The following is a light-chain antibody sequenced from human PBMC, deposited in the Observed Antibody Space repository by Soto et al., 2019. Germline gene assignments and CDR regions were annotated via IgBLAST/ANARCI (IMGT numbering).Light chain of an antibody. J-gene: IGLJ1*01. V-gene: IGLV2-8*01. CDR3: SSYANINNFLYV. Sequence: QSVLTQPPSASGSPGQSVTISCTGTSSDVGGYNYVSWYQQHPGKAPKLMIYEVSKRPSGVPDRFSGSKSGNTASLTVSGLQAEDEADYYCSSYANINNFLYVFGTGTKVTVL. CDR2: EVS. CDR1: SSDVGGYNY.